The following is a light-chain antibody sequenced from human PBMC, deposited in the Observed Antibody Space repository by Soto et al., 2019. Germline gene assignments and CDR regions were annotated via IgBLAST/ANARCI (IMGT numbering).Light chain of an antibody. CDR1: SSNIGSNT. CDR2: LNN. CDR3: AAWDDSLNGQRV. J-gene: IGLJ2*01. Sequence: QSVLTQPPSASVTPGQRVTIACSGSSSNIGSNTVNWYQQLPGTAPQLRIYLNNQRPSGGPDRFSGSKSGTSASLAISGLQSEDEADDYCAAWDDSLNGQRVFGGGTKLHVL. V-gene: IGLV1-44*01.